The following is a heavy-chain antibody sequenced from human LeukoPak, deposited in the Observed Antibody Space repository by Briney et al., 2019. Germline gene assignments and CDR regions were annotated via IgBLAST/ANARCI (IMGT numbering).Heavy chain of an antibody. CDR1: GFTFSSYG. V-gene: IGHV3-23*01. J-gene: IGHJ4*02. Sequence: GGSLRLSCAASGFTFSSYGMSWVRQAPGKGLEWVSAISGSGTNTYYADSVKGRFTTSRDSSKNTLFLQMNRLRPEDAAVYYCAKAPVTTCRGAYCYPFDYWGQGTLVTVSS. D-gene: IGHD2-21*01. CDR3: AKAPVTTCRGAYCYPFDY. CDR2: ISGSGTNT.